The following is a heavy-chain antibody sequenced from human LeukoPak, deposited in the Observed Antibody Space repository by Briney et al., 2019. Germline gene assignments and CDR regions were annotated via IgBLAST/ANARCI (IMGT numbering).Heavy chain of an antibody. V-gene: IGHV3-21*01. CDR3: AREPTAMIL. D-gene: IGHD5-18*01. J-gene: IGHJ4*02. CDR2: ISSRSTYI. CDR1: GFTFSSYA. Sequence: PGGSLRLSCAASGFTFSSYAMTWVRQAPGKGLEWVSFISSRSTYIYYADSVKGRFTISRDNAKNSLYLQMNSLRAEDTAVYYCAREPTAMILWGQGTLVTVSS.